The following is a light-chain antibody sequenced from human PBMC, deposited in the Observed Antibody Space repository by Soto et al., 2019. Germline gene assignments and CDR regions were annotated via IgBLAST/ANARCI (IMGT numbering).Light chain of an antibody. CDR3: QQYNKWPPIT. CDR2: DTS. Sequence: EVVLTQSPATLSVSPGEIATLSCRASQSVSIKLAWYQQKPGQAPRLLIYDTSTRATGIPARFSGSGSGTEFTLTISSLQSEDFAVYYCQQYNKWPPITFGQGTRLEIK. V-gene: IGKV3-15*01. CDR1: QSVSIK. J-gene: IGKJ5*01.